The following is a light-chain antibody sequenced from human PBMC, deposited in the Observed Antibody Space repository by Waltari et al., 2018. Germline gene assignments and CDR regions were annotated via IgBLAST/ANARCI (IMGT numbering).Light chain of an antibody. CDR1: QSVSSY. CDR2: GAS. CDR3: QRRSNGRPMYT. Sequence: EIVLTQSPATLSLSPGERATPSCRASQSVSSYLAWYQQKPGQAPRLLIYGASNRATGIAARFSGSGSGTDFTLTISSLRPEDFAVYYCQRRSNGRPMYTFGQGTKLEIK. V-gene: IGKV3-11*01. J-gene: IGKJ2*01.